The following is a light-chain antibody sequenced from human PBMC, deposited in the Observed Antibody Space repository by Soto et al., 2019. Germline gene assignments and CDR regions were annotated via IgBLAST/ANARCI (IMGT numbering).Light chain of an antibody. J-gene: IGLJ3*02. CDR1: ALPKEF. CDR3: QSVDSSGTYFTPWM. Sequence: SYELTQPPSVSVSPGQTARITCSGDALPKEFAYWYQQKSGQAPVLVIYKDSERPSGIPERFSGSNSGTTVTLTISGVQAEDEADYYCQSVDSSGTYFTPWMFGGGTKLTVL. V-gene: IGLV3-25*03. CDR2: KDS.